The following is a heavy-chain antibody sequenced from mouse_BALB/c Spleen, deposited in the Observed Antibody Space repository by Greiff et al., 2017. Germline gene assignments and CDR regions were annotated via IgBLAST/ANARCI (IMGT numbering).Heavy chain of an antibody. Sequence: EVQRVESGGGLVKPGGSLKLSCAASGFTFSDYYMYWVRQTPEKRLEWVATISDGGSYTYYPDSVKGRFTISRDNAKNNLYLQMSSLKSEDTAMYYCARKGNFYAMDYWGQGTSVTVSS. V-gene: IGHV5-4*02. CDR3: ARKGNFYAMDY. CDR2: ISDGGSYT. J-gene: IGHJ4*01. CDR1: GFTFSDYY.